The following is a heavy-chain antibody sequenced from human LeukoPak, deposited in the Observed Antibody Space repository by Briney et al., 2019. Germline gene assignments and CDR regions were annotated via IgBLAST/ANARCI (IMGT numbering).Heavy chain of an antibody. CDR3: AKGSGYSYGSYDAFDI. CDR1: GFTFSNYA. D-gene: IGHD5-18*01. Sequence: GGSLRLSCAASGFTFSNYAMSWVRQAPGKWLEWVSIVSGSGGSTYYADSVRGRFTISRDNSKNTLYVQMNSLRAEDTAVYYCAKGSGYSYGSYDAFDIWGQGTMVTVSS. CDR2: VSGSGGST. J-gene: IGHJ3*02. V-gene: IGHV3-23*01.